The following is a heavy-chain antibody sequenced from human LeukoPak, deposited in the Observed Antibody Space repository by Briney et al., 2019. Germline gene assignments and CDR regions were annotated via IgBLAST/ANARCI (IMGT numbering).Heavy chain of an antibody. J-gene: IGHJ6*03. Sequence: SETLSLTCTVSGGSISSYYWSWIRQTPGKGLEWIGYIYYSGSTNYNPSLKSRVTISVDTSKNQFSLKMSSVTAADTAVYFCARGGPPGYYYDYYMDVWGKGTTVTISS. V-gene: IGHV4-59*01. CDR2: IYYSGST. CDR1: GGSISSYY. CDR3: ARGGPPGYYYDYYMDV.